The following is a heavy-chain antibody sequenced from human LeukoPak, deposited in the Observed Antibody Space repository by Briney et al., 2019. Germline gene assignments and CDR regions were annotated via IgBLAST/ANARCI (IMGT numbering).Heavy chain of an antibody. CDR3: ARDPLSSGWYFDY. D-gene: IGHD6-19*01. J-gene: IGHJ4*02. Sequence: GRSLRLSCAASGFTFSSYAMHWVRQAPGKGLEWVAVISYDGSNKYYADSVKGRFTISRDNSKNTLYLQMNSLRAEDTAVYYCARDPLSSGWYFDYWGQGTLVTVSS. CDR2: ISYDGSNK. CDR1: GFTFSSYA. V-gene: IGHV3-30-3*01.